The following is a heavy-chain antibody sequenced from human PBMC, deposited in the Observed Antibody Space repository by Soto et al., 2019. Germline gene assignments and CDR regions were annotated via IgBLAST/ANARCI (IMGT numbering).Heavy chain of an antibody. CDR3: ARESEDPTSNFAY. Sequence: EVQLVESGGGLVRPGGSLRLSCAASGFTFSRYSMNWVRQAPGKGLEWVSSISSTTNYIHYTDSMKGRFTVSRDNAKNSVYLDMNSLSAEHTAVYYCARESEDPTSNFAYWGPGTVVTVSS. V-gene: IGHV3-21*01. CDR2: ISSTTNYI. CDR1: GFTFSRYS. J-gene: IGHJ4*02.